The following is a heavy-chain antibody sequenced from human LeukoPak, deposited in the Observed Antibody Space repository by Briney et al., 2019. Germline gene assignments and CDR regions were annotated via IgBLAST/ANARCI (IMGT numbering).Heavy chain of an antibody. Sequence: GGSLRLSCAASGFTFSSYAMSWVRQAPGKGLEWVSTIRGSGGSTYYADSVKGRFTISRDNSKTTLYLQMNSPRAADTAVYYCAKDVYDSGSYGYFHFWGQGTLVTVSS. V-gene: IGHV3-23*01. CDR1: GFTFSSYA. CDR3: AKDVYDSGSYGYFHF. CDR2: IRGSGGST. J-gene: IGHJ4*02. D-gene: IGHD3-10*01.